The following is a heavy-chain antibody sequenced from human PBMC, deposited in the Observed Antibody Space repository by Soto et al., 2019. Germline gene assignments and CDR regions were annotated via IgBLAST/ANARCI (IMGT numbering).Heavy chain of an antibody. D-gene: IGHD3-3*01. CDR1: GFTFSSYS. Sequence: PGGSLRLSCAASGFTFSSYSMNWVRQAPGKGLEWVSSISSSSSYIYYADSVKGRFTISRDNAKNSLYLQMNSLRAEDTAVYYCARVTKSVTRLSRYDFWSGYLDYWGQGTLVTVSS. CDR3: ARVTKSVTRLSRYDFWSGYLDY. CDR2: ISSSSSYI. V-gene: IGHV3-21*01. J-gene: IGHJ4*02.